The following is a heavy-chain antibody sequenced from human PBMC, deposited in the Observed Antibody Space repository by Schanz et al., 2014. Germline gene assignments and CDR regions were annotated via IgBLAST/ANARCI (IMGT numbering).Heavy chain of an antibody. CDR1: GFTVRSYA. J-gene: IGHJ4*02. CDR3: AKEESTPSRVDS. CDR2: ISYDGSNQ. Sequence: QVQLVESGGGVVQPGRSLRLSCAASGFTVRSYAMHWVRQAPGKGLEWVAAISYDGSNQYYANSVKGRFTASRDNSKNPGYLQLKGLGTEDRAVYNCAKEESTPSRVDSWGQGTLVTVSS. V-gene: IGHV3-30*04.